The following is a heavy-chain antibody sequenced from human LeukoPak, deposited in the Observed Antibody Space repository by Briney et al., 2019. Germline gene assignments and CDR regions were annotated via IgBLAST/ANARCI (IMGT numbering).Heavy chain of an antibody. J-gene: IGHJ5*02. CDR3: ARDSNYYSENWFDP. CDR2: IYYSGST. D-gene: IGHD3-22*01. CDR1: GGSISSYY. Sequence: SETLSLTCTVSGGSISSYYWSWIRQPPGKGLEWIGYIYYSGSTNYNPSLKSRVTISVDTSKNQFSLKLSSVTAADTAVYYCARDSNYYSENWFDPWGQGTLVTVSS. V-gene: IGHV4-59*01.